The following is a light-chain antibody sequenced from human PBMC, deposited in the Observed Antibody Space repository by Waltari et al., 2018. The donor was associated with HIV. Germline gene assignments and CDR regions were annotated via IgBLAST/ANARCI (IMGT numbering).Light chain of an antibody. CDR1: QSLVYSDGNTY. J-gene: IGKJ1*01. Sequence: DVVLTQTPLSLPVTLGQPASISCRSSQSLVYSDGNTYLIWLQQRPGQSPRRLIYNISKRDSGVPDTFSGRGAGTNVTLTISRVEADDVGLYYCMQGTHWPWTFGQGTKVEI. CDR2: NIS. V-gene: IGKV2-30*01. CDR3: MQGTHWPWT.